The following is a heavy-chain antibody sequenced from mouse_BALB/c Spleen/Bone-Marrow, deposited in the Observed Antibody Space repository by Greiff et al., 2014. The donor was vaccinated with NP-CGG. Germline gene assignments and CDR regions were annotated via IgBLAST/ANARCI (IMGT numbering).Heavy chain of an antibody. CDR1: GFNIKDTY. CDR3: AIYYYGSSGFAY. D-gene: IGHD1-1*01. J-gene: IGHJ3*01. Sequence: VQLKESGAELVKPGASVKLSCTASGFNIKDTYMHWVKQRPEQGLEWIGRIDHADGNTKYDPKFQGKATITADTSSNTAYLQLSSLTSEDTAVYYCAIYYYGSSGFAYWGQGTLVTVSA. V-gene: IGHV14-3*02. CDR2: IDHADGNT.